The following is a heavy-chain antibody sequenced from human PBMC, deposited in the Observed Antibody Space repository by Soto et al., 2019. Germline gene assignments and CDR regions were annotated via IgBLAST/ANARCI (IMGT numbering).Heavy chain of an antibody. CDR1: GFTFSSYD. Sequence: GGSLRLSCAASGFTFSSYDMHWVRQATGKGLEWVSAIGTAGDTYYPGSVKGRFNISRENAKNSLYLQMNSLRAGDTAVYYCARQHRGGDYYYYMDVWGKGTTVTVSS. CDR3: ARQHRGGDYYYYMDV. D-gene: IGHD3-10*01. CDR2: IGTAGDT. V-gene: IGHV3-13*01. J-gene: IGHJ6*03.